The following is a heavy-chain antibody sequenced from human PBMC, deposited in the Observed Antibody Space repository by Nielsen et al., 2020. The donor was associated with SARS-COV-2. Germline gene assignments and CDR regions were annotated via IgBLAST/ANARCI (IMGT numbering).Heavy chain of an antibody. V-gene: IGHV3-33*08. D-gene: IGHD6-13*01. J-gene: IGHJ3*02. CDR1: GFTFSSYG. CDR3: ARDPSSSWTGDAFDI. CDR2: ISYDGRNQ. Sequence: GGSLRLSCAASGFTFSSYGMHWVRQPPGKGLEWMAAISYDGRNQHYADSVQGRFTVSRDNSKNTLYLQMNSLRAEDTAVYYCARDPSSSWTGDAFDIWGQGTMVTVSS.